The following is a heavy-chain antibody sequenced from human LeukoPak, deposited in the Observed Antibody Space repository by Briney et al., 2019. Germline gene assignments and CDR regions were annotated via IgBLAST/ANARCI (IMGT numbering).Heavy chain of an antibody. CDR2: IYPGDSDT. CDR1: GYSFTTYW. V-gene: IGHV5-51*01. CDR3: ARHEHGDYSDY. D-gene: IGHD4-17*01. Sequence: GESLKISCKGSGYSFTTYWIGWVRHIPGKGLEWMGIIYPGDSDTRYSPSFQGQVTISADKSISTAYLQWSSLKASDTAMYYCARHEHGDYSDYWGQGTLVTVSS. J-gene: IGHJ4*02.